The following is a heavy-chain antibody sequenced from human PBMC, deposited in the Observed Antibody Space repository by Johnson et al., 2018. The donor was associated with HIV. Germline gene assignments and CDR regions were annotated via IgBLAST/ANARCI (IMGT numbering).Heavy chain of an antibody. CDR1: GFTFSDSY. V-gene: IGHV3-11*04. CDR2: ISKSGDTI. D-gene: IGHD3-16*01. Sequence: QVQLVESGGGLVKPGGSLRLSCAASGFTFSDSYMSWIRQAPGKGLEWVAYISKSGDTIYYADSVKGRFTISRDNAKNSLYLQMNSLTAEDTSLYYSAGGRGTFDIWGQGTMVTVSS. CDR3: AGGRGTFDI. J-gene: IGHJ3*02.